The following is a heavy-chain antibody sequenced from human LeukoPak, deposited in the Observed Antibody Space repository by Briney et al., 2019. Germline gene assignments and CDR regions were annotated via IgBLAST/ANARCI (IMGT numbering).Heavy chain of an antibody. V-gene: IGHV1-69*04. CDR3: AREVDTAMVGMDV. Sequence: SVKVSCKASGYTFTGYYIYWVRQAPGQGLEWMGRIIPILGIANYAQKSQGRVTITADKSTSTAYMELSSLRSEDTAVYYCAREVDTAMVGMDVWGQGTTVTVSS. J-gene: IGHJ6*02. D-gene: IGHD5-18*01. CDR1: GYTFTGYY. CDR2: IIPILGIA.